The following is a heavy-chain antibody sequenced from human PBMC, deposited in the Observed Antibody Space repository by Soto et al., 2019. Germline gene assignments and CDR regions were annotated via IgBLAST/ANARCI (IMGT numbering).Heavy chain of an antibody. CDR2: ISGSGGST. D-gene: IGHD4-17*01. Sequence: EVQLLESGGGLVQPGGSLRLSCAASGFTFSSYAMSWVRQAPGKGLEWVSAISGSGGSTYYADSVKGRFTISRDNSKNTLYLLMNRRRAEDTAVYYCAKEGLYGDYAFYFDYWGQGTLVTVSS. CDR1: GFTFSSYA. J-gene: IGHJ4*02. CDR3: AKEGLYGDYAFYFDY. V-gene: IGHV3-23*01.